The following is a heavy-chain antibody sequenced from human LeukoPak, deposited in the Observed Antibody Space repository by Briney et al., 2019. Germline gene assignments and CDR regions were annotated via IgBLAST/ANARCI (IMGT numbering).Heavy chain of an antibody. J-gene: IGHJ5*02. Sequence: GASVTVSHKASVYTFTGYYMHWVRQAPGQGVAWMGWINPNSGGTNYAQKFQGRVTMTRDTSISTAYMELSRLRSDDTAVYYCAIWFGELSSPNWFDPWGQGTLVTVSS. CDR2: INPNSGGT. V-gene: IGHV1-2*02. CDR3: AIWFGELSSPNWFDP. CDR1: VYTFTGYY. D-gene: IGHD3-10*01.